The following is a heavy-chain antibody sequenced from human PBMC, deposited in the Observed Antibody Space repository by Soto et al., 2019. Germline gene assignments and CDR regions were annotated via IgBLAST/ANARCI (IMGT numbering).Heavy chain of an antibody. CDR2: IYWDDDK. D-gene: IGHD3-9*01. J-gene: IGHJ5*02. Sequence: QITLKESGPTLVKPTQTLTLTCTFSGFSLSTSGVGVGWIRQPPGKALEWLALIYWDDDKRYSPSLKSRLTITKDTSKNQVVLTMTNMDPVDTATYYCAHSGYDILTGYVWIDPWGQGTLVTVSS. CDR3: AHSGYDILTGYVWIDP. CDR1: GFSLSTSGVG. V-gene: IGHV2-5*02.